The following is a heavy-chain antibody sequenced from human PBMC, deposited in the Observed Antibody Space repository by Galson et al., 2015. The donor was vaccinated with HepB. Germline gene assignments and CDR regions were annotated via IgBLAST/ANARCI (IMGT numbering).Heavy chain of an antibody. D-gene: IGHD4/OR15-4a*01. Sequence: SCKASGYTFTTNGISWLRQAPGQGLEWMGWISVNSGDTRYAQNLQGRVTLTRDTSTSTAYLELRSLRSYDTAAYYCARDRDYRFDYWGQGTLVTVSS. V-gene: IGHV1-18*04. J-gene: IGHJ4*02. CDR2: ISVNSGDT. CDR1: GYTFTTNG. CDR3: ARDRDYRFDY.